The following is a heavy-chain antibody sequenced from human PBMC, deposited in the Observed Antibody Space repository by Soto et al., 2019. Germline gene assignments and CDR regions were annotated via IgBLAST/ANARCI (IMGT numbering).Heavy chain of an antibody. CDR3: ARPGIAAAGTRAWFDP. CDR2: ISSSGSII. V-gene: IGHV3-48*01. CDR1: GFTFNNYA. D-gene: IGHD6-13*01. J-gene: IGHJ5*02. Sequence: GGSLRLSCAASGFTFNNYAMSWVRQAPGKGLEWVAYISSSGSIISYPDSVKGRFTISRDNDKNSLYLQMNSLRAEDTAVYYCARPGIAAAGTRAWFDPWGQGTLVTVSS.